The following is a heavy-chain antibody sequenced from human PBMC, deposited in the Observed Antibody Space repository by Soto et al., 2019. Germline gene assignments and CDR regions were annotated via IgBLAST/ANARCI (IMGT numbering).Heavy chain of an antibody. V-gene: IGHV4-61*01. J-gene: IGHJ3*02. CDR2: IYYSGST. CDR1: GGSVSSGSYY. CDR3: PRATGAFDI. Sequence: SETLSLTCTVSGGSVSSGSYYWSWIRQPPGKGLEWIGYIYYSGSTNYNPSLKSRVTISVDTSKNQFSLNLSSVTSAAPTVYYCPRATGAFDIWGQGTTVTVSS.